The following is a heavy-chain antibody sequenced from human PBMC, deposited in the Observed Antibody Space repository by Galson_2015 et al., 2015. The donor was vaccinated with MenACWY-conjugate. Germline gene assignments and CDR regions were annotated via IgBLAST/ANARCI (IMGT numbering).Heavy chain of an antibody. Sequence: SVKVSCKASGYTFTSYGISWVRQAPGQGLEWMGRISAYNGNTNYAQTLQGRVTMTTDTSTRIAYMELRSLRSDDTAVYYCARGKPLVILRPHNNIDCGGHGALVTVSS. CDR1: GYTFTSYG. J-gene: IGHJ4*01. CDR2: ISAYNGNT. CDR3: ARGKPLVILRPHNNIDC. V-gene: IGHV1-18*01. D-gene: IGHD3-9*01.